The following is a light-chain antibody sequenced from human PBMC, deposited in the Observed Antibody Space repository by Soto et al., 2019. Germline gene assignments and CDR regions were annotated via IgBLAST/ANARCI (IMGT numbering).Light chain of an antibody. Sequence: QSVLTQPRSVSGSPGQSVTLSCTGNSSDVGGYNYVSWYQQHPGKVPKLMIYDVTKRPSGVPDRFSGTKSGNTASLTISGLQAEDEADYYCCSYAGSYTYVFGTGTKVTVL. CDR2: DVT. V-gene: IGLV2-11*01. J-gene: IGLJ1*01. CDR3: CSYAGSYTYV. CDR1: SSDVGGYNY.